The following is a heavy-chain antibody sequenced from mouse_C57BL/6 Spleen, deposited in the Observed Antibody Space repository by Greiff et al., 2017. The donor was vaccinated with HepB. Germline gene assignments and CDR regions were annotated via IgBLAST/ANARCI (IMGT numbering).Heavy chain of an antibody. CDR1: GYTFTSYW. Sequence: QVQLQQPGAELVRPGSSVKLSCKASGYTFTSYWMHWVKQRPIQGLEWIGNIDPSDSETHYNQKFKDKATLTVDKSSSTAYMQLSSLTSEDSAVYYCARPLSLYGNYAFAYWGQGTLVTVSA. CDR2: IDPSDSET. V-gene: IGHV1-52*01. CDR3: ARPLSLYGNYAFAY. D-gene: IGHD2-1*01. J-gene: IGHJ3*01.